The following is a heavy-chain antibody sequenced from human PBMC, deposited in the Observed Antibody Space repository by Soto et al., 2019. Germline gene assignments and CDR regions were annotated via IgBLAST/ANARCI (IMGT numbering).Heavy chain of an antibody. J-gene: IGHJ4*02. CDR1: GFTCSNYW. D-gene: IGHD1-26*01. Sequence: GGSLRLSCAASGFTCSNYWMTWVRRAPGRGLEWVANIKQDGGEKYHADSVKGRFTISRDNSKNTLHLQMNTLRAEDTAVYYCARDLSGSYTGPDYWGQGTLVTVSS. CDR2: IKQDGGEK. CDR3: ARDLSGSYTGPDY. V-gene: IGHV3-7*01.